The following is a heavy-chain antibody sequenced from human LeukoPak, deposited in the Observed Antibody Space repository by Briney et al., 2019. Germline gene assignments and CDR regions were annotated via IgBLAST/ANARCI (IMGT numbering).Heavy chain of an antibody. CDR3: ARDTASAFDY. Sequence: GGSLRLSCAASGFTFSTYWMHWVRQAPGKGLVWVSGIRGDESKTTYADSVKGRFPISRDNAKNTLYLQMNSLRAEDTAVYYCARDTASAFDYWGQGTLVTVS. CDR1: GFTFSTYW. V-gene: IGHV3-74*01. D-gene: IGHD2-21*02. J-gene: IGHJ4*02. CDR2: IRGDESKT.